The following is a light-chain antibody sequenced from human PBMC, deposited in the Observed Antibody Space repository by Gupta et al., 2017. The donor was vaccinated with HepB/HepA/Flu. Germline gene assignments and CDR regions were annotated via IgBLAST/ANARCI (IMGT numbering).Light chain of an antibody. J-gene: IGLJ3*02. Sequence: QSVLTQPPSVSAAPGQKVTISCSGSSSNIGNNYVSWYQQLPGTAPKVLIYDNNKRPSGIPDRFSGSKSGTSATLGITGLQTGDEADYYCETWDNSRSAGVFGRGTKLTVL. V-gene: IGLV1-51*01. CDR3: ETWDNSRSAGV. CDR2: DNN. CDR1: SSNIGNNY.